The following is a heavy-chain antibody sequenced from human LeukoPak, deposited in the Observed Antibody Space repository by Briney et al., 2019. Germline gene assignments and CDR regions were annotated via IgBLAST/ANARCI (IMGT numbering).Heavy chain of an antibody. CDR1: GFTFSTYA. D-gene: IGHD3-22*01. CDR2: MSGSGGMT. V-gene: IGHV3-23*01. J-gene: IGHJ4*02. Sequence: GGSLRLSCAVSGFTFSTYAMSWVRQAPGKGLEWVSAMSGSGGMTYYADSVKGRFSISRDNSKNTLHLQMNSLRAEDTAVYYCAKGAMPYYDGSGYNYFDYWGQGTPVTVSS. CDR3: AKGAMPYYDGSGYNYFDY.